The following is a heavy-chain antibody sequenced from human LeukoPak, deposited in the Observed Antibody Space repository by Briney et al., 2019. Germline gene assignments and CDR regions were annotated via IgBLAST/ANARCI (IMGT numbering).Heavy chain of an antibody. CDR3: ARWLQWGYYYYMDV. V-gene: IGHV1-2*02. CDR1: GYTFTGYY. J-gene: IGHJ6*03. Sequence: ASVKVSCKASGYTFTGYYMHWVRQAPGQGLEWMGWINPNSGGTNYAQKFQGRVTMTRDTSISTAYMELSRLRSDDTAVYYCARWLQWGYYYYMDVWGKGTTVTVSS. D-gene: IGHD5-24*01. CDR2: INPNSGGT.